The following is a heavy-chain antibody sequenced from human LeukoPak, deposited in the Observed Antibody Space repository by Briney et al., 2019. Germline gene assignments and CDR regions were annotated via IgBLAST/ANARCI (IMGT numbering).Heavy chain of an antibody. D-gene: IGHD5-24*01. CDR1: GGSFSGYY. V-gene: IGHV4-34*01. J-gene: IGHJ3*02. CDR2: ISHSGST. Sequence: SETLSLTCAVYGGSFSGYYWSWIRQPPGKGLEWIGEISHSGSTNYNPSLKSRVTISVDTSKNQFSLKLSSVTAADTAVYYCARGGWLQLHTFDIWGQGTMVTVSS. CDR3: ARGGWLQLHTFDI.